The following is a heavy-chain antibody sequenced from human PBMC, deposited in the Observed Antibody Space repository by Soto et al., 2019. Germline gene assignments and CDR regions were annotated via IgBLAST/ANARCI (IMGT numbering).Heavy chain of an antibody. D-gene: IGHD3-16*01. CDR1: GFTFSSYS. V-gene: IGHV3-48*02. CDR3: ARETATVMEYYFDY. Sequence: PGGSLRLSCAACGFTFSSYSMNWVRQAPGKGLEWVSYISSSSSTIYYADSVKGRFTISRDNAKNSLYLQMNSLRDEDTAVYYCARETATVMEYYFDYGGQGTMATVSS. CDR2: ISSSSSTI. J-gene: IGHJ4*02.